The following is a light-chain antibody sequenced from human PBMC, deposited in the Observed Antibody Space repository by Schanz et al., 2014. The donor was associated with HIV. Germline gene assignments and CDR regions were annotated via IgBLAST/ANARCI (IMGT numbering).Light chain of an antibody. CDR2: EVN. CDR1: SSDVGGYNY. J-gene: IGLJ3*02. CDR3: SSYAGSNNWV. V-gene: IGLV2-8*01. Sequence: QSALTQPASVSGSPGQSITISCTGTSSDVGGYNYASWYQHHPGKAPKLIIYEVNKRPSGVPDRFSGSKSGNTASLTVSGLQAEDEADYYCSSYAGSNNWVFGGGTKVTVL.